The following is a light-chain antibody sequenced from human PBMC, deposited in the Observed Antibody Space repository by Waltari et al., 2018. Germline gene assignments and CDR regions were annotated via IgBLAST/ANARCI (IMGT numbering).Light chain of an antibody. CDR3: AAWLESLSGWV. CDR2: WNH. J-gene: IGLJ3*02. V-gene: IGLV1-47*01. CDR1: RSNIGNSY. Sequence: QSVLTQAPSASGTPVQTVTISCFGSRSNIGNSYVYWYQPLPGTAPKLLIYWNHQRPSGIPDRFSASKSDTSASLIITGLRSEDEADYFCAAWLESLSGWVFGGGTKLTVL.